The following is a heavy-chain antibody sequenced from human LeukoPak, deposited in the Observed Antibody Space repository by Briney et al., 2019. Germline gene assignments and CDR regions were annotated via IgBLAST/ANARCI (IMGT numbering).Heavy chain of an antibody. J-gene: IGHJ6*03. CDR2: IYTSGSA. CDR3: ARTLSYGQYYYMDV. Sequence: SETLSLTCTVSGGSISSYYWSWIRQPPGKVLEWIGYIYTSGSANYNPSLKSRVTISVDTSKNQFSLKLSSVTAADTAVYYCARTLSYGQYYYMDVWGKGTTVTVSS. V-gene: IGHV4-4*09. CDR1: GGSISSYY. D-gene: IGHD5-18*01.